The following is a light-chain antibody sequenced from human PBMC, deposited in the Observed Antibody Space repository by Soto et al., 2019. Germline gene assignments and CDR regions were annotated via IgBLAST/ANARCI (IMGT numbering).Light chain of an antibody. J-gene: IGKJ1*01. Sequence: EIVLTQSPGTLSLSPGDRATLSCRASQSVSSSFVAWFQQKAGQAPRLLIYGTSSRATGIPDRFSGSGSGTDFTLTINRLEPEDFAMYFCQQYGSSPWTFGQGTKVDIK. CDR2: GTS. V-gene: IGKV3-20*01. CDR3: QQYGSSPWT. CDR1: QSVSSSF.